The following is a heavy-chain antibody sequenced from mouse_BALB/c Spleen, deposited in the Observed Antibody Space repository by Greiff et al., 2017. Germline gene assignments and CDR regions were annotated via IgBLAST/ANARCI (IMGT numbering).Heavy chain of an antibody. CDR3: ARRGGSYWYFDV. Sequence: VQLKESGPGLVKPSQSLSLTCSVTGYSITSGYYWNWIRQFPGNKLEWMGYISYDGSNNYNPSLKNRISITRDTSKNQFFLKLNSVTTEDTATYCGARRGGSYWYFDVWGAGTTVTVSA. CDR2: ISYDGSN. D-gene: IGHD1-1*02. J-gene: IGHJ1*01. CDR1: GYSITSGYY. V-gene: IGHV3-6*02.